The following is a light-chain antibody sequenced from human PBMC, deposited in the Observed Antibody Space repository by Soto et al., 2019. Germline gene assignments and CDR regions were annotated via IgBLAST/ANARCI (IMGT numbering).Light chain of an antibody. V-gene: IGKV1-27*01. CDR3: QKYNSAPWT. J-gene: IGKJ1*01. CDR2: AAS. CDR1: QSISSY. Sequence: DIQMTRSPSSLSASVGDRVTITCRASQSISSYLNWYQQKPGKVPKLLIYAASTLQSGVPSRFSGSGSGTDFTLTISSLQPEDVATYYCQKYNSAPWTFGQGTKVDIK.